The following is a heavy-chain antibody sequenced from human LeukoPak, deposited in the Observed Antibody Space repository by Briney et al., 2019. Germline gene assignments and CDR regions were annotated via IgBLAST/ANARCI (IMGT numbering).Heavy chain of an antibody. CDR1: GFTFSSCG. V-gene: IGHV3-23*01. CDR2: LSDSGGST. J-gene: IGHJ4*02. Sequence: GGSLRLSCAASGFTFSSCGMSWVRQAPGKGLEWVSALSDSGGSTFYADSVKGRFTISRDNSKNTLYLQMNGLRAEDTAVYYCAKDRGTRCFDYWGRGTLVTVSS. CDR3: AKDRGTRCFDY.